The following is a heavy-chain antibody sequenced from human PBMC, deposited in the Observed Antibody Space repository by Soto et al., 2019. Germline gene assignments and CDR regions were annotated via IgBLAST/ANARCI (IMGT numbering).Heavy chain of an antibody. CDR1: GFTFGDYA. J-gene: IGHJ4*02. Sequence: SLRLSCTAYGFTFGDYAMSWFRQAPGKGLEWVGFIRSKAYGGTTEYAASVKGRFTISRDDSKSIAYLQMNSLKTEDTAVYYCTRDQGLADYYDSSGYVDYWGQGTLVTVSS. D-gene: IGHD3-22*01. CDR3: TRDQGLADYYDSSGYVDY. V-gene: IGHV3-49*03. CDR2: IRSKAYGGTT.